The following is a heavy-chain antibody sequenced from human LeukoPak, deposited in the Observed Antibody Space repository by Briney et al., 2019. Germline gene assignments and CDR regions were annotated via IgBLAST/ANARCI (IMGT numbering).Heavy chain of an antibody. CDR3: ARLIGWSRFDP. D-gene: IGHD6-19*01. CDR2: IWYDGSKQ. J-gene: IGHJ5*02. Sequence: GGSLRLSCAASGFTFSSYGMHWVRQAPGKGLGWVALIWYDGSKQYYADSVKGRFTISRDNSKNTLHLQMNSLRAEDTAVFYCARLIGWSRFDPWGQGALVTVSS. CDR1: GFTFSSYG. V-gene: IGHV3-33*01.